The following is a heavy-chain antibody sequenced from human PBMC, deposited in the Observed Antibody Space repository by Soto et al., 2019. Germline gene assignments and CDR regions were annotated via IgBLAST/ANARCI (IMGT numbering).Heavy chain of an antibody. V-gene: IGHV3-23*01. J-gene: IGHJ6*03. CDR1: GFTFSSYA. Sequence: EVQLLESGGGLVQPGGSLRLSCAASGFTFSSYALNWVRQAPGKGLEWVSVISGSGDNTYYADSVKGRFTISRDNSKNTLYLEMNSPRAEDTAVYYCAKDFGNDDFWSAYYSYYHMDVWGKGTTVTVSS. CDR3: AKDFGNDDFWSAYYSYYHMDV. CDR2: ISGSGDNT. D-gene: IGHD3-3*01.